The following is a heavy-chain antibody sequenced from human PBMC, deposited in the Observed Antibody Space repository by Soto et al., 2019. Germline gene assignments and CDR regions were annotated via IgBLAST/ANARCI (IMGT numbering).Heavy chain of an antibody. J-gene: IGHJ4*02. CDR1: GYTFTNYW. CDR3: VRPNFGALTHFDF. CDR2: IFPGDSDT. D-gene: IGHD3-16*01. Sequence: PGQSLKISCKAIGYTFTNYWIGWVRQTPGKGLEWMGMIFPGDSDTRYNPSFEGQVTVSADESISTAYLQWHTLKASDTAMYYCVRPNFGALTHFDFWGQGTLVTVSS. V-gene: IGHV5-51*01.